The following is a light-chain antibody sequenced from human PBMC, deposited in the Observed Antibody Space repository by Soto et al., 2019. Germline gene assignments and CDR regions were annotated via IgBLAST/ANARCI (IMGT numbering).Light chain of an antibody. Sequence: QSVLTQPPSASGSPGQSVTISCTGTSSDVGGYNYVSWYQQHPGKAPKLMIYEVSKRPSGVPDRFSGSKSGNTASLTVSGLQAEDEADYYCSSYAGSNFYAFGTGTKVTVL. CDR2: EVS. J-gene: IGLJ1*01. CDR1: SSDVGGYNY. V-gene: IGLV2-8*01. CDR3: SSYAGSNFYA.